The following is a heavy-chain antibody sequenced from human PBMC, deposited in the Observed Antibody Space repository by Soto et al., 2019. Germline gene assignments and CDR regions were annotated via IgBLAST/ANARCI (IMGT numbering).Heavy chain of an antibody. CDR2: INAGNGNT. Sequence: ASVRVSCKASGYTFTSYAMHWVRQAPGQRLEWMGWINAGNGNTKYSQKFQGRVTITRDTSASTAYMELSSLRSEDTAVYYCARPQHLRYYYGMDVWGQGTTVTVSS. CDR3: ARPQHLRYYYGMDV. D-gene: IGHD6-13*01. CDR1: GYTFTSYA. V-gene: IGHV1-3*01. J-gene: IGHJ6*02.